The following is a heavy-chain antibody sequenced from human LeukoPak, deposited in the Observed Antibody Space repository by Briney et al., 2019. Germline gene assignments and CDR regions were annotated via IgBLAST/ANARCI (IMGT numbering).Heavy chain of an antibody. CDR1: GGSISSSSYY. CDR3: ARVYYSSSYDYWYFDL. J-gene: IGHJ2*01. Sequence: KPSETLSLTCTVSGGSISSSSYYWGWIRQPPGKGLEWIGSIYYSGSTNYNPSLKSRVTISVDTSKNQFSLKLSSVTAADTAVYYCARVYYSSSYDYWYFDLWGRGTLVTVSS. D-gene: IGHD6-13*01. CDR2: IYYSGST. V-gene: IGHV4-39*07.